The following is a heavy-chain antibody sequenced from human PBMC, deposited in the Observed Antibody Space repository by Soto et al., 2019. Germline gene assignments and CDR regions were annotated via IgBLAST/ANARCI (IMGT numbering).Heavy chain of an antibody. V-gene: IGHV1-18*01. CDR1: GYTFTNYG. D-gene: IGHD3-22*01. J-gene: IGHJ5*02. CDR3: ARDRGPSSGYYPYWFDP. Sequence: ASVKVSCKASGYTFTNYGISWVRQAPGQGLEWMGWINAYNGNTNYAQKLQGRVTMTTDTSTSTAYMELSSLRSEDTAVYYCARDRGPSSGYYPYWFDPWGQGTLVTVSS. CDR2: INAYNGNT.